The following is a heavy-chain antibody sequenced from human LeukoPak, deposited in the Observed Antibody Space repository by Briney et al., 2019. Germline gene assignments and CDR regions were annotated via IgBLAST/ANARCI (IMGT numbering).Heavy chain of an antibody. V-gene: IGHV1-2*02. Sequence: GASVKVSCEASGYTFTGYYMHWVRQAPGQGLEWMGWINPNSGGTNYAQKFQGRVTMTRDTSIRTAYMELSRLRSDDTAVYYCAVGYCSSCNWFDPWGQGTLVTVSS. D-gene: IGHD2-2*01. CDR1: GYTFTGYY. J-gene: IGHJ5*02. CDR2: INPNSGGT. CDR3: AVGYCSSCNWFDP.